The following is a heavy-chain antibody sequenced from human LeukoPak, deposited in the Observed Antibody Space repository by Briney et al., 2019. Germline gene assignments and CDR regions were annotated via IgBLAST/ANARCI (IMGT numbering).Heavy chain of an antibody. CDR2: IWYDGSNK. CDR3: ARGGDIVVVVAARDWYFDL. D-gene: IGHD2-15*01. Sequence: GGSLRLSCAASGFTFDDYAMHWVRQAPGKGLEWVAVIWYDGSNKYYADSVKGRFTISRDNSKNTLYLQMNSLRAEDTAVYYCARGGDIVVVVAARDWYFDLWGRGTLVTVSS. J-gene: IGHJ2*01. V-gene: IGHV3-33*08. CDR1: GFTFDDYA.